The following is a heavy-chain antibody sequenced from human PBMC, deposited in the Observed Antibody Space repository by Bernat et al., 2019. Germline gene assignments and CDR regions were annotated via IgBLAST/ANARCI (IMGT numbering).Heavy chain of an antibody. J-gene: IGHJ4*02. D-gene: IGHD2-8*02. CDR3: AGGYCTGGVCTYFDY. V-gene: IGHV3-48*03. Sequence: EVQLVESGGGLVQPGGSLRLSCAASGFTFSSYEMNWVRQAPGKGLEWVSYISSSGSTIYYADSVKGRFTISRDNAKNSLYLQMNSLRAEDTAVYYCAGGYCTGGVCTYFDYWGQGTLVTVSS. CDR2: ISSSGSTI. CDR1: GFTFSSYE.